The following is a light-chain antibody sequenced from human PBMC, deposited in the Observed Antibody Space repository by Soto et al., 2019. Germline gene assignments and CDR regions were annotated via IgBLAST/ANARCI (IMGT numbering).Light chain of an antibody. CDR2: DVT. Sequence: QSALTQPASVSGSPGQSITISCTGTSSYVGVYYYVSWFQQHPGKAPKLMIYDVTKRPSGVSNRFSGSMSGNTASLTISGLQAEDGAHYYCGSYTRSNTLEMVFGGGTKVTVL. CDR1: SSYVGVYYY. J-gene: IGLJ2*01. V-gene: IGLV2-14*03. CDR3: GSYTRSNTLEMV.